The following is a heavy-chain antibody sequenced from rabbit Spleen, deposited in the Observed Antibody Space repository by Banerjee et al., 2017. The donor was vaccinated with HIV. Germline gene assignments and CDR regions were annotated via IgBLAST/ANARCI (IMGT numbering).Heavy chain of an antibody. CDR3: ARDLTDAIGWNFGW. Sequence: QSLEESGGDLVKPGASLTLTCTASGVSFSSSSYMCWVRQAPGKGLELIACIYVGSGGKTYYASWAKGRFTISKASSTTVTLQMTSLTAADTVTYFCARDLTDAIGWNFGWWGQGTLVTVS. CDR2: IYVGSGGKT. D-gene: IGHD4-1*01. J-gene: IGHJ6*01. CDR1: GVSFSSSSY. V-gene: IGHV1S40*01.